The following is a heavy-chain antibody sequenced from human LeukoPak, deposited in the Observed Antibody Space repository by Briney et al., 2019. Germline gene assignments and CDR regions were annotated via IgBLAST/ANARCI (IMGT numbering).Heavy chain of an antibody. CDR1: GGSINSGGYY. CDR2: IYYSGST. V-gene: IGHV4-31*03. Sequence: SETLSLTCTVSGGSINSGGYYWSWLRQHPGKGLEWIGYIYYSGSTYYNPSLKSRVTISVDTSKNQFSLKLSSVTAADTAVYYCAGLVGRYSSGLYYYYFDYWGQGTLVTVSS. D-gene: IGHD3-22*01. CDR3: AGLVGRYSSGLYYYYFDY. J-gene: IGHJ4*02.